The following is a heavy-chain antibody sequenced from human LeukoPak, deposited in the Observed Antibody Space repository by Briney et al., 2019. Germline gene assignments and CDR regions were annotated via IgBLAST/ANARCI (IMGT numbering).Heavy chain of an antibody. V-gene: IGHV4-61*08. J-gene: IGHJ6*02. CDR3: ARDTTVTRVDCYYGLDV. Sequence: SETLSLTCTVSGGSISSGGYYWSWIRQHPGKGLEWIGYIYYGGSTNYNPSLKSRVTMSVDTSKNQFSLKLSAVTAADTAVYYCARDTTVTRVDCYYGLDVWGQGTTVTVSS. D-gene: IGHD4-11*01. CDR1: GGSISSGGYY. CDR2: IYYGGST.